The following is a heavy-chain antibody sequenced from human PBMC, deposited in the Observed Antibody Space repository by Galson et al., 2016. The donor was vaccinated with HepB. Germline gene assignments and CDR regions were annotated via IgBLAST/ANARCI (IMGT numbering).Heavy chain of an antibody. D-gene: IGHD3-3*01. CDR3: IGAFLGY. CDR2: IQNKNYGGTA. V-gene: IGHV3-15*01. CDR1: GFTFTDAW. Sequence: SLRLSCAASGFTFTDAWMSWFRQAPGKGLEWVGHIQNKNYGGTAVYAAPAKGRFTISRDDSTHTVDLQMSDLKTEDTAVYYCIGAFLGYWGQGALVTVSA. J-gene: IGHJ4*02.